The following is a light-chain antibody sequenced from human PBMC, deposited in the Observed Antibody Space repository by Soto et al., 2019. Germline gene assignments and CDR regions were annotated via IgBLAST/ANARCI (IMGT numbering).Light chain of an antibody. CDR1: QDISNY. Sequence: DIQMTQSPSSLSASVGDRVTITCQASQDISNYLNWYQQKPGKAPKLLIYDASNLETGVPSRFSGSGFGTDFSFTISSLQPEDVGTYYCQQYDDLPITFGQGTRLEIK. CDR3: QQYDDLPIT. J-gene: IGKJ5*01. V-gene: IGKV1-33*01. CDR2: DAS.